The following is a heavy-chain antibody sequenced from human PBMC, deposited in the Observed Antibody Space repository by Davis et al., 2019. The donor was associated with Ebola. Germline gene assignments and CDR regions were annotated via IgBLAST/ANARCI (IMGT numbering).Heavy chain of an antibody. J-gene: IGHJ2*01. D-gene: IGHD2-15*01. CDR1: GFTFSDYG. CDR3: ARDSGISRTTNWDFDL. V-gene: IGHV3-30*02. CDR2: IRYDGSRI. Sequence: GESLKISCAASGFTFSDYGMQWVRQATGNGLEWVAFIRYDGSRIYYGDSVKGRFTVSRDNSKNTLYLQMDDLRVEDTAVYYCARDSGISRTTNWDFDLWGHGSLVTVSS.